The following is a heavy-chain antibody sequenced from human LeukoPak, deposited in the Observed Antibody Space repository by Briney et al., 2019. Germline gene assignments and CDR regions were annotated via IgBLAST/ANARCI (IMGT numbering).Heavy chain of an antibody. D-gene: IGHD3-10*01. CDR3: AKDRDYYGSGSYYDY. V-gene: IGHV3-11*01. CDR2: ISSSGSTI. CDR1: GFTFSDYY. Sequence: GGSLRLSCAASGFTFSDYYMSWIRQAPGKGLEWVSYISSSGSTIYYADSVKGRFTISRDNAKNTLYLQMNSLRAEDTAVYYCAKDRDYYGSGSYYDYWGQGTLVTVSS. J-gene: IGHJ4*02.